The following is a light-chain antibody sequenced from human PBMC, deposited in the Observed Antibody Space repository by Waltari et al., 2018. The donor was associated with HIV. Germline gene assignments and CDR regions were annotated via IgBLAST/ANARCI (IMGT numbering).Light chain of an antibody. CDR1: QGVGKD. V-gene: IGKV3-15*01. CDR3: QQYNIRPRGNT. J-gene: IGKJ2*01. CDR2: GAA. Sequence: VMTQSPAILSVSPGERVTLSCRASQGVGKDLAWYHPKVGQAPRLLIYGAATRTAEIPVRFSGSGFGTDFTLTIDSLPSEDVATYYCQQYNIRPRGNTFGQGTKLQIK.